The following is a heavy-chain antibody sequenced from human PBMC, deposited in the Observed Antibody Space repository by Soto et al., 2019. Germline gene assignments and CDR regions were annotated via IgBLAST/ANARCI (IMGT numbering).Heavy chain of an antibody. V-gene: IGHV1-69*01. CDR1: GGTFSSYA. CDR2: IIPIFGTA. D-gene: IGHD3-3*01. J-gene: IGHJ6*02. Sequence: VKVSCKASGGTFSSYAISWVRQAPGQGLEWMGGIIPIFGTANYAQKFQGRVTITADESTSTAYMELSSLRSEDTAVYYCARGLRFLGWSGSEVYGMDVWGQRTTVTVSS. CDR3: ARGLRFLGWSGSEVYGMDV.